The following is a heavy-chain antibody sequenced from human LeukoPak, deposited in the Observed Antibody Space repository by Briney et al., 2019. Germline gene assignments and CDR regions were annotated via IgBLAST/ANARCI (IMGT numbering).Heavy chain of an antibody. CDR1: GGSISSGGYS. D-gene: IGHD3-10*01. V-gene: IGHV4-61*08. CDR2: IYYSGST. Sequence: PSETLSLTCAVSGGSISSGGYSWSWIRQPPGKGLEWIGYIYYSGSTNYNPSLKSRVTISVDTSKNQFSLKLSSVTAADTAVYYCARDPDYYGSGSYYYNWFDPWGQGTLVTVSS. CDR3: ARDPDYYGSGSYYYNWFDP. J-gene: IGHJ5*02.